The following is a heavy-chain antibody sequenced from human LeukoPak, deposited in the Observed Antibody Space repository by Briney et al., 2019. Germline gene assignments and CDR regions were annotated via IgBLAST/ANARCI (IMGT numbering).Heavy chain of an antibody. Sequence: TGGSLRLSCAASGFTFSDYYMSWIRQAPGKGLEWVSYISSSGSTIYYADSVKGRFTISRDNAKNSLYLQMNSLRAEDTAVYYCAKYPLLWFGGKGGHFDYWGQGTLVTVSS. D-gene: IGHD3-10*01. CDR1: GFTFSDYY. V-gene: IGHV3-11*04. J-gene: IGHJ4*02. CDR3: AKYPLLWFGGKGGHFDY. CDR2: ISSSGSTI.